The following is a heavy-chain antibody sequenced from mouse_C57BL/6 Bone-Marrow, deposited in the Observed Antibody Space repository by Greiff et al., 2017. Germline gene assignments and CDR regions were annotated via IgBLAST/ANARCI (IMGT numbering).Heavy chain of an antibody. CDR3: ARHDYDSYYFDY. V-gene: IGHV1-64*01. Sequence: VQGVESGAELVKPGASVKLFCKASGYTFTSYWMHWVKQRPGQGLEWIGMIHPNSGSTNYNEKFKSKATLTVDKSSSTAYMQLSSLTSEDSAVYYCARHDYDSYYFDYWGQGTTRTVSS. CDR2: IHPNSGST. D-gene: IGHD2-4*01. J-gene: IGHJ2*01. CDR1: GYTFTSYW.